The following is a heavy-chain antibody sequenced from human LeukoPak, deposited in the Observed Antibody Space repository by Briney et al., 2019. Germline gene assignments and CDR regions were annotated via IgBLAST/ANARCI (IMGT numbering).Heavy chain of an antibody. D-gene: IGHD3-10*02. J-gene: IGHJ6*04. CDR1: GFTFSSYA. V-gene: IGHV3-48*03. CDR3: AELGITMIGGV. CDR2: ISSSGSTI. Sequence: PGGSLRLSCAGSGFTFSSYAMSWVHQAPGRGLEWVSYISSSGSTIYYADSVKGRFTISRDNAKNSLYLQMNSLRAEDTAVYYCAELGITMIGGVWGKGTTVTISS.